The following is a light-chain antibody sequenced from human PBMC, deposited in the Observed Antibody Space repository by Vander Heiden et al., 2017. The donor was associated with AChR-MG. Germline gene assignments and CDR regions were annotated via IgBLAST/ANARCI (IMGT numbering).Light chain of an antibody. CDR2: DVS. J-gene: IGLJ1*01. CDR3: SSYTSSSTLV. V-gene: IGLV2-14*01. Sequence: QSALTQPASVSGSPGQSTTISCTGTSSDVGSYNYVSWYQQHPGKAPKLMIYDVSNRPSGVSNRFSGSKSGNTASLTISGLQAEDEADYYCSSYTSSSTLVFGTGTKVTVL. CDR1: SSDVGSYNY.